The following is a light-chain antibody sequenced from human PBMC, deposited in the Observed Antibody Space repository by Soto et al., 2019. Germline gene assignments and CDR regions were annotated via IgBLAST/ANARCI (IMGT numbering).Light chain of an antibody. J-gene: IGLJ3*02. CDR2: DVN. CDR1: SSDVGGYNY. V-gene: IGLV2-14*03. Sequence: QSALTQPASVSGSPGQSITISCTGTSSDVGGYNYVSWYQQHPGKAPKLIIYDVNNRPSGVSNRFSGSKSGNTASLTISGLQAEDEADYYCSSYTSSSTWVFGGGTTLTVL. CDR3: SSYTSSSTWV.